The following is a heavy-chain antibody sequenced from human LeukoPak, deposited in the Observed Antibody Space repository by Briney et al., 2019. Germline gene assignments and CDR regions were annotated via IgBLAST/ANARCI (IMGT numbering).Heavy chain of an antibody. Sequence: ASVKVSCKASGYTFTSYYMHWVVQAPGPRLKSMGIINPSGGSTSYAQKFQGRVTMTRDTSTSTVYMELSSLRSEDTAVYYCARGGFPQVPNNWFDPWGQGTLVTVSS. J-gene: IGHJ5*02. V-gene: IGHV1-46*01. CDR3: ARGGFPQVPNNWFDP. CDR1: GYTFTSYY. CDR2: INPSGGST.